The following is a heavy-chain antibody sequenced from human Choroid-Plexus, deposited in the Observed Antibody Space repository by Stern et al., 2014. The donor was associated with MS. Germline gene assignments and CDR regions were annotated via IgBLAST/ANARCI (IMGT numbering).Heavy chain of an antibody. D-gene: IGHD3-16*01. CDR1: GYSFTTYW. V-gene: IGHV5-51*01. Sequence: EVQLVESGAEVKKPGESLKISCKGSGYSFTTYWVAWVRQMPGKGLEWMGIIYPSDSDTRYSPSFQGQVSISVDKSISTAYLQWSSLKASDTAMYYCARLRPLTYGLDSWGQGTLVTVSS. CDR2: IYPSDSDT. J-gene: IGHJ4*02. CDR3: ARLRPLTYGLDS.